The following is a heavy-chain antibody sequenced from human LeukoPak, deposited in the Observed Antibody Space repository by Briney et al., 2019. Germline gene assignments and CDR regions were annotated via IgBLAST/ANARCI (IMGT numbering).Heavy chain of an antibody. CDR3: ARDLSGYYDTSGSSLDGFDI. D-gene: IGHD3-22*01. V-gene: IGHV3-21*01. J-gene: IGHJ3*02. Sequence: GGSLRLSCAASGYSFRTYNMNWVRQAPGKGLEWVSSISSSGYIYYADSLKGRFTISRDNAKNSLYLQMNSLRAEDTAVYYCARDLSGYYDTSGSSLDGFDIWGQGTVVTVSS. CDR2: ISSSGYI. CDR1: GYSFRTYN.